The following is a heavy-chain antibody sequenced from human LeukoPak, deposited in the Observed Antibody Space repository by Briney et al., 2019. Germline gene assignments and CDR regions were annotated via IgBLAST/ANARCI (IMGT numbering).Heavy chain of an antibody. V-gene: IGHV3-48*03. D-gene: IGHD2/OR15-2a*01. CDR2: ISSSASTL. J-gene: IGHJ4*02. CDR3: ARFYDY. CDR1: GLTFSRYE. Sequence: GGSLRLSCAASGLTFSRYEMNWVGQAPANVLQWVSYISSSASTLYYAVSVKVQFTISRDTANYSLYLQSNVLLSEHTAVYYCARFYDYWGQGTLVTVSS.